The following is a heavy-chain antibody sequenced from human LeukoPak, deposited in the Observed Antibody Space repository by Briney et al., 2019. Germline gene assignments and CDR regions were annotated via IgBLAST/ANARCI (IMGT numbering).Heavy chain of an antibody. V-gene: IGHV5-51*01. CDR3: ARILYPYSSGWYPNYFDY. CDR1: GYSFTSYW. CDR2: IYPGDSDT. D-gene: IGHD6-19*01. Sequence: GESLKISCKGSGYSFTSYWIGWVRQMPGKGLEWMGIIYPGDSDTRYSPSFQGQVTISADKSISTAYLQWSSLKASDTAMYYCARILYPYSSGWYPNYFDYWGQGTLVTVSS. J-gene: IGHJ4*02.